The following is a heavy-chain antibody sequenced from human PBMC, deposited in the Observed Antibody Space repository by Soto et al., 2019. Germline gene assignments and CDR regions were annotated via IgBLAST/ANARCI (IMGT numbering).Heavy chain of an antibody. Sequence: QVQLQQSGPGLVKPSQTLSVTCGISGDSVSSNRAAWNWLRQSPSRGLEWLGRTYYRSKWYNDYAVSVESRITINPDTSRNHFSLQLNFVTPEDTAVYFCARGEQYSGRIFDYWGQGTLVTVSS. D-gene: IGHD1-26*01. V-gene: IGHV6-1*01. J-gene: IGHJ4*02. CDR1: GDSVSSNRAA. CDR3: ARGEQYSGRIFDY. CDR2: TYYRSKWYN.